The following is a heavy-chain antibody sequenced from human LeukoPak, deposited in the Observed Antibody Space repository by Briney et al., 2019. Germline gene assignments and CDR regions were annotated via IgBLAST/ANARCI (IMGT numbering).Heavy chain of an antibody. CDR2: INHSGST. J-gene: IGHJ3*02. Sequence: PSETLSLTCAVYGGSFSGYYWSWIRQPPGKGLEWIGEINHSGSTNYNPSLKSRVTISVDTSKNQFSLKLSSVTAADTAVYYCTRAYSGDIWGQGTMVTVSS. D-gene: IGHD2-15*01. CDR3: TRAYSGDI. V-gene: IGHV4-34*01. CDR1: GGSFSGYY.